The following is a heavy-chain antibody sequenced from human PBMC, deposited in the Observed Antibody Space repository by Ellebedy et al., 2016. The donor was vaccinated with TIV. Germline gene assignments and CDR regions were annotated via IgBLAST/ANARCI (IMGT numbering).Heavy chain of an antibody. CDR1: GYSFSHYW. J-gene: IGHJ4*02. V-gene: IGHV5-51*01. D-gene: IGHD6-13*01. CDR2: IYPGDSTT. CDR3: ARLTATSTWYFDY. Sequence: PGGSLRLSCKGSGYSFSHYWIGWVRQMPGKGLEWMGIIYPGDSTTRYSPSFQGQVTISADKSINTAYLQWGSLKASDTAMYYCARLTATSTWYFDYWGQGTLITVSS.